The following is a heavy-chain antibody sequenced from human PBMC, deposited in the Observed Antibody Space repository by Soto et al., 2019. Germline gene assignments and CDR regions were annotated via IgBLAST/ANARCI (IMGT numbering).Heavy chain of an antibody. V-gene: IGHV1-69*10. Sequence: SVKVSCKASGGSFSSLVIRLLRQAPGQGPECMGGINPMLGVANFAQKFQDRVTITADESTTTAYMELSSLRSEDTAVYYCARGPAQFDPWGQGTLVTVSS. CDR2: INPMLGVA. D-gene: IGHD2-2*01. J-gene: IGHJ5*02. CDR1: GGSFSSLV. CDR3: ARGPAQFDP.